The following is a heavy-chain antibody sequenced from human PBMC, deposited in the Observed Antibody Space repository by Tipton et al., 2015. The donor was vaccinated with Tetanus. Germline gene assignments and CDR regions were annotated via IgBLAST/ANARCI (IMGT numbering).Heavy chain of an antibody. CDR1: GFTLSSYW. Sequence: SLRLSCAASGFTLSSYWMHWVRQAPGKGLEWVANIREDGGETKYVDSVKGRFTISRDNAKNSFYLQMNSLRVEDTAVYYCARDRGEQWTNFYYMDVWGKGRMVTVSS. CDR3: ARDRGEQWTNFYYMDV. D-gene: IGHD6-19*01. V-gene: IGHV3-7*03. CDR2: IREDGGET. J-gene: IGHJ6*03.